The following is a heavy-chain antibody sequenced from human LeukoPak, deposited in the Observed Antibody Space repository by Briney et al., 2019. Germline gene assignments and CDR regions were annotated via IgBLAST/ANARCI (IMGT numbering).Heavy chain of an antibody. CDR1: GYTFTSYG. CDR3: ARAARKFSNTAMDPYYFDY. J-gene: IGHJ4*02. CDR2: IIPILGTA. Sequence: GASVKVSCKASGYTFTSYGISWVRQAPGQGLEWMGGIIPILGTANYAQKFQGRVTITADESTSTAYMELSSLRSEDTAVYYCARAARKFSNTAMDPYYFDYWGQGTLVTVSS. D-gene: IGHD5-18*01. V-gene: IGHV1-69*13.